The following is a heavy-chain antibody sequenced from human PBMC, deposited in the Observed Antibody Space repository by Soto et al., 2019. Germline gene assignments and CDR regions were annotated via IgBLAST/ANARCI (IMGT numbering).Heavy chain of an antibody. J-gene: IGHJ6*02. CDR2: ISGSSSNT. CDR1: AFTFSSYS. Sequence: EVQLVESGGGLVQPGGSLSLSCAASAFTFSSYSMNWIRQAPGKGLEWISYISGSSSNTYYADSVKGRFTISRDNAKNSLYLEMNSLRAEDTGVYYCARRGFESPEVWGQGTTVTVSS. V-gene: IGHV3-48*01. CDR3: ARRGFESPEV.